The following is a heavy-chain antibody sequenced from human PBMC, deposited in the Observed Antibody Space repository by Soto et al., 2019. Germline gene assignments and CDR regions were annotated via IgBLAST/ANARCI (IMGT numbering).Heavy chain of an antibody. V-gene: IGHV1-2*04. CDR2: INPNSGGT. Sequence: ASVKVSCKASGYTFTGYYMHWVRQAPGQGLEWMGWINPNSGGTNYAQKFQGWVTMTRDTSISTAYMELSRLRSDDTAVYYCARAYDYYYGMDVWGQGTTVTVSS. D-gene: IGHD2-8*01. CDR3: ARAYDYYYGMDV. J-gene: IGHJ6*02. CDR1: GYTFTGYY.